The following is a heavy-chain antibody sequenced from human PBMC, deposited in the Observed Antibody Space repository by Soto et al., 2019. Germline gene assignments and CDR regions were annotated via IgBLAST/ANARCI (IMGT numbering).Heavy chain of an antibody. CDR3: ARDFTEWPAFGSDS. V-gene: IGHV3-7*05. Sequence: PGGSLRLSCAASGFTFSSYAMSWVRQAPGKGLEWVANIKKDGSKTYYADFVRGRFTISRDNAKNTLYLQMNSLRAEDTAVYYCARDFTEWPAFGSDSWGRGTLVTVSS. CDR1: GFTFSSYA. CDR2: IKKDGSKT. D-gene: IGHD3-10*01. J-gene: IGHJ5*01.